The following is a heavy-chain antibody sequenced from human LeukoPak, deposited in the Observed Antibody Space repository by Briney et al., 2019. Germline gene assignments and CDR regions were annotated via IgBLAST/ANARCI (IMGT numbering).Heavy chain of an antibody. CDR3: AREDGYCSGGNCYSYFDS. V-gene: IGHV3-7*01. Sequence: PGGSLRLSCAAYGFTFSHFWMSWVRQARGKGLEWVAYIKKTGSETYYVDSVKGRFTITRDNTRYSLFLQMYSLRAEDTAVYFCAREDGYCSGGNCYSYFDSWGQGTLVTVSS. CDR1: GFTFSHFW. J-gene: IGHJ4*02. CDR2: IKKTGSET. D-gene: IGHD2-15*01.